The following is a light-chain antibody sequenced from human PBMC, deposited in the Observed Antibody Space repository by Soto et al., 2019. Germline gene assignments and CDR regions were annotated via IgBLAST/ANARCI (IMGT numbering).Light chain of an antibody. J-gene: IGKJ1*01. CDR2: AAS. CDR1: QSISTN. V-gene: IGKV1-17*01. Sequence: DIQMTQSPSSLSASVGDRVTMTCRASQSISTNLNWYHQKPGKAPDLLIYAASRLQSGVPSRFSGSRSGTEFTLTISSLQPDDFATYYCHQYNNFSPWPFGQGTKVDIK. CDR3: HQYNNFSPWP.